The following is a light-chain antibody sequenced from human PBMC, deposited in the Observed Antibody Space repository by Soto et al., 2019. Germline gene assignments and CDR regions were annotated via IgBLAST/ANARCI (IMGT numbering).Light chain of an antibody. V-gene: IGKV3-15*01. CDR3: QQYNSWPLWT. CDR2: AAS. Sequence: EIVMTQSPATLSVSPGDRATLSCRASQSVSSSLAWYQQKPGQPPRLLIYAASTRATDVPARFSGGGSETEFTLTISSLQSEDFAVYFCQQYNSWPLWTFGQGTKVDI. CDR1: QSVSSS. J-gene: IGKJ1*01.